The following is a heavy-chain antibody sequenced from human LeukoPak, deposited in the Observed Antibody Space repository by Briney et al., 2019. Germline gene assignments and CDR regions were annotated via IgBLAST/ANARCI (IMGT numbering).Heavy chain of an antibody. CDR3: ARHDRAAVGDWEFDP. J-gene: IGHJ5*02. D-gene: IGHD6-13*01. V-gene: IGHV4-39*01. CDR2: IYYSGST. CDR1: GGSISSSSFY. Sequence: SETLSLTCTVSGGSISSSSFYWGRIRQPPGKGLEWLGTIYYSGSTYYNPSLKSRVTISVDTSKNQFSLKLSSVTAADTAVYYCARHDRAAVGDWEFDPWGQGTLVTVSS.